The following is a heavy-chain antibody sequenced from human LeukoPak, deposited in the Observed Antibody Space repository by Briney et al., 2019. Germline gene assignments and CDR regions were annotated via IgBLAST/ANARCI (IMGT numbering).Heavy chain of an antibody. CDR2: IWYDGSNK. Sequence: GGSLRLSCAASGFTFSSYGMHWVRQAPGKGLEWVAVIWYDGSNKYYADSVKGRFTISRDNSKNTLYLQVNSLRAEDTAVYYCAREGSSSSTTYYFDYWGQGTLVTVSS. J-gene: IGHJ4*02. CDR3: AREGSSSSTTYYFDY. V-gene: IGHV3-33*01. D-gene: IGHD2-2*01. CDR1: GFTFSSYG.